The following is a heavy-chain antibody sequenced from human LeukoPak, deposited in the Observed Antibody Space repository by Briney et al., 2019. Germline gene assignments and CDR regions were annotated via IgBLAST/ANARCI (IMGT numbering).Heavy chain of an antibody. CDR1: GYTFTGYY. CDR2: INPNSGGT. CDR3: AREGRVGATGPFDY. J-gene: IGHJ4*02. Sequence: VASVKVSCKASGYTFTGYYMHWVRQAPGQGLEWMGWINPNSGGTNYAQKFQGRVTMTRDTSISTAYMELSRLRSDDTAVYYCAREGRVGATGPFDYWGQGTLVTVSS. V-gene: IGHV1-2*02. D-gene: IGHD1-26*01.